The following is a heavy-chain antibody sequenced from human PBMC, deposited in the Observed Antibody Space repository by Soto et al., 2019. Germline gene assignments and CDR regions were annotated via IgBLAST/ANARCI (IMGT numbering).Heavy chain of an antibody. CDR1: GFTFSSYS. V-gene: IGHV3-21*01. CDR3: XXXXXXXXXX. CDR2: ISSSSSYI. Sequence: EVQLVESGGGLVKPGGSLRLSCAASGFTFSSYSMNWVRQAPGKGLEWVSSISSSSSYIYYADSVKGRFTISRDNAKNSXXXXXXXXXXXXXXXXXXXXXXXXXXXXWGQGTLVTVSS. J-gene: IGHJ4*02.